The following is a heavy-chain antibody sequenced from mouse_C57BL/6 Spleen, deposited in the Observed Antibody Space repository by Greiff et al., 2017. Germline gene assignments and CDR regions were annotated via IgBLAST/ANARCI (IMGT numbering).Heavy chain of an antibody. D-gene: IGHD2-5*01. CDR2: ISYDGSN. Sequence: ESGPGLVKPSQSLSLTCSVTGYSITSGYYWNWIRQFPGNKLEWMGYISYDGSNNYNPSLKNRIPITRDTSKNQFFLKLNSVTTEDTATYYCARAYYSNSGYFDYWGQGTTLTVSS. CDR1: GYSITSGYY. V-gene: IGHV3-6*01. CDR3: ARAYYSNSGYFDY. J-gene: IGHJ2*01.